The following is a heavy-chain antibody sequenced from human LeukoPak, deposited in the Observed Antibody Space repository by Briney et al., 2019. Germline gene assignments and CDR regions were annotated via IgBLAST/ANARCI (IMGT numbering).Heavy chain of an antibody. V-gene: IGHV1-2*02. J-gene: IGHJ4*02. D-gene: IGHD2/OR15-2a*01. Sequence: ASVKVSCKSSGFTFSDYYIHWVRQAPGQGLEWMGYIGPHSSATSSPQEFQGRVTMTRDTSMSTAYMELTRLTSDDTAVYYCAREGNGLLSKDFDYWGQGTLVTVSS. CDR2: IGPHSSAT. CDR3: AREGNGLLSKDFDY. CDR1: GFTFSDYY.